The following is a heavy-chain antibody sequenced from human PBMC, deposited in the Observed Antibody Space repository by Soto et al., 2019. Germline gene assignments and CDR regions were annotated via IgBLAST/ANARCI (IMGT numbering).Heavy chain of an antibody. Sequence: GGSLRLSCAASGFTFSSYWMHWVRQAPGKGLVWVSRINSDGSSTSYADSVKGRFTISRDNAKNTLYLQMNSLRAEDTAVYYCARDLLYCSGGRCYLPGFCGQGSLVTVSS. J-gene: IGHJ4*02. D-gene: IGHD2-15*01. CDR2: INSDGSST. CDR1: GFTFSSYW. V-gene: IGHV3-74*01. CDR3: ARDLLYCSGGRCYLPGF.